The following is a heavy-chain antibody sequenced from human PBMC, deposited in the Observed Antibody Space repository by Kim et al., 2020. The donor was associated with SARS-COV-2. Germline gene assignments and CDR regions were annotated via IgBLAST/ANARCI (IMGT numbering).Heavy chain of an antibody. CDR1: GGSISSSSYY. Sequence: SETLSLTCTVSGGSISSSSYYWGWIRQPPGKGLEWIGSIYYSGSTYYNPSLKSRVTISVDTSKNQFSLKLSSVTAADTAVYYCARPADSTPAAVGYWGQG. CDR3: ARPADSTPAAVGY. J-gene: IGHJ4*02. D-gene: IGHD6-13*01. V-gene: IGHV4-39*01. CDR2: IYYSGST.